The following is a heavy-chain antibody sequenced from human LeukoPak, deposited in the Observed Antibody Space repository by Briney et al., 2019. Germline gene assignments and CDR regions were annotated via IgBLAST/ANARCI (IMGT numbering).Heavy chain of an antibody. Sequence: GGSLRLSCAASGFTFSSYSMNWVRQAPGKGLEWVSSISSSSSYIYYADSVKGRFTISRDNAKNSLYLQMNSLRAEDTAVYYCAREHDYSNWFDPWGQGTLVTVSS. CDR2: ISSSSSYI. CDR3: AREHDYSNWFDP. V-gene: IGHV3-21*01. D-gene: IGHD4-11*01. J-gene: IGHJ5*02. CDR1: GFTFSSYS.